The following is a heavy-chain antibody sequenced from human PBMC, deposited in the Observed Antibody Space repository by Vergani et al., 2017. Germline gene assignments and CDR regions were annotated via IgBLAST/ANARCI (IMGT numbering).Heavy chain of an antibody. CDR1: GFTFNHYA. CDR3: AKANPLNSGYDYLDYYHAMDV. Sequence: EVKLLESGGDLVQPGGSLRLSCAASGFTFNHYAMNWVRKAQGTGLKWVSGISGSGGRTYYAGSVKGRFTISRDSSKTTLYLQMNSLSAGETAVYYCAKANPLNSGYDYLDYYHAMDVWGQGTTVTVSS. V-gene: IGHV3-23*01. J-gene: IGHJ6*02. CDR2: ISGSGGRT. D-gene: IGHD5-12*01.